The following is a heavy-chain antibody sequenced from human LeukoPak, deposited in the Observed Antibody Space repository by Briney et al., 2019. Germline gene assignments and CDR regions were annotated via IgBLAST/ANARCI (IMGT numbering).Heavy chain of an antibody. CDR3: AKIHRYCSGGACYVLDN. CDR1: GGSVSGYY. Sequence: SETLSLTCVVSGGSVSGYYWGWIRQPPGRGLEWIGYVYYSGSTNYNPSFKSRITISVDTSRNQFSLQLSSVTAADTAVYYCAKIHRYCSGGACYVLDNWGQGTLVAVSS. CDR2: VYYSGST. D-gene: IGHD2-15*01. V-gene: IGHV4-59*02. J-gene: IGHJ4*02.